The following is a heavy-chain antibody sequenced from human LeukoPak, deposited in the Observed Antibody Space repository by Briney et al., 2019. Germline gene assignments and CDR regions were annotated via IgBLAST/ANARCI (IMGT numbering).Heavy chain of an antibody. J-gene: IGHJ4*02. D-gene: IGHD3-3*01. V-gene: IGHV4-59*08. Sequence: SETLSLTCAVYGGSFSGYYWSWIRQPPGKGLEWIGHIFYSGNTNYSPSLKSRVTISVDKSKNQFSLKLSSVTAADTAVYYCAKYDFWSGYYDYWGQGTLVTVSS. CDR1: GGSFSGYY. CDR2: IFYSGNT. CDR3: AKYDFWSGYYDY.